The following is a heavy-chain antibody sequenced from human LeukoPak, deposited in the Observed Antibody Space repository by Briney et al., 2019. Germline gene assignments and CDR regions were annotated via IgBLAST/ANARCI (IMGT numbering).Heavy chain of an antibody. V-gene: IGHV1-18*01. Sequence: ASVKVSCKASGYTFTSYGISWVRQAPGQGLEWMGWISVYNDNTNYAQKLQGRVTMTTDTSTSTAYMELRSLRSDDTAVYYCARDFWVGDYDSGYYFDYWGQGTLVTVSS. CDR3: ARDFWVGDYDSGYYFDY. J-gene: IGHJ4*02. D-gene: IGHD3-10*01. CDR1: GYTFTSYG. CDR2: ISVYNDNT.